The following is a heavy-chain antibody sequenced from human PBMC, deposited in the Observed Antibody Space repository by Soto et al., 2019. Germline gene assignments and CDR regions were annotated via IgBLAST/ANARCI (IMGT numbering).Heavy chain of an antibody. D-gene: IGHD3-3*01. CDR3: ARGQKYDFWSGYFFSGWFDP. CDR1: GGSFSGYD. V-gene: IGHV4-34*01. J-gene: IGHJ5*02. Sequence: SETLSLTCAVYGGSFSGYDCSWIRQPPGKGLEWIGEINHSGSTNYNPSLKSRVTISVDTSKNQFSLKLSSVTAADTAVYYCARGQKYDFWSGYFFSGWFDPWGQGTLVTVSS. CDR2: INHSGST.